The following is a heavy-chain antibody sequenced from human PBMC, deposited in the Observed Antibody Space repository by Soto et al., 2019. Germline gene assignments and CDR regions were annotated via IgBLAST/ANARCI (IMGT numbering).Heavy chain of an antibody. V-gene: IGHV3-9*01. J-gene: IGHJ6*02. CDR2: ISWNSGSI. CDR3: AKDRGNYYGSGSYLYYYYDGMDV. CDR1: GFTFDDYA. Sequence: SLRLSCAASGFTFDDYAMHWVRQAPGKGLEWVSGISWNSGSIGYADSVKGRFTISRDNAKNSLYLQMNSLRAEDTALYYCAKDRGNYYGSGSYLYYYYDGMDVWGQGTTVTVSS. D-gene: IGHD3-10*01.